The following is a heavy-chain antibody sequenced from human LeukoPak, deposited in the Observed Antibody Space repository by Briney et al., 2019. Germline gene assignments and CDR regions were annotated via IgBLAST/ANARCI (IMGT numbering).Heavy chain of an antibody. Sequence: SETLSLTCTVSGGSISSYYWSWIRQPAGKGLEWIGRIYTSGSTDYNPSLKSRVTMSVDTSKNQFSLKLSSVTAADTAVYYCARDEDSSGWFSHYWYFDLWGRGTLVTASS. V-gene: IGHV4-4*07. J-gene: IGHJ2*01. CDR2: IYTSGST. D-gene: IGHD6-19*01. CDR3: ARDEDSSGWFSHYWYFDL. CDR1: GGSISSYY.